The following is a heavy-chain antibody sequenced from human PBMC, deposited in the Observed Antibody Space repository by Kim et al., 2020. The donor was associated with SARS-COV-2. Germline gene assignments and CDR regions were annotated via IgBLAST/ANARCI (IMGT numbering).Heavy chain of an antibody. Sequence: GGSLRLSCAASGFTFSSYWMSWVRQAPGKGLEWVANIKQDGSEKYYVDSVKGRFTISRDNAKNSLYLQMNSLRAEDTAVYYCARVKAVAGHYDAFDIWGQGTMVTVSS. V-gene: IGHV3-7*01. CDR2: IKQDGSEK. D-gene: IGHD6-19*01. CDR3: ARVKAVAGHYDAFDI. CDR1: GFTFSSYW. J-gene: IGHJ3*02.